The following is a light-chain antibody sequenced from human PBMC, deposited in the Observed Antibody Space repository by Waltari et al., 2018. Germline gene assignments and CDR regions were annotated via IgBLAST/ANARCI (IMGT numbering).Light chain of an antibody. CDR2: AAS. CDR3: QQYNSWVT. J-gene: IGKJ4*01. Sequence: EIVMTQSPATLSVSPGERAPLPCRASQSISSNLAWYQQKPGQAPRLLIYAASTRATVIPARFSGSGSGTEFTLTISSLQSEDFVLYYCQQYNSWVTFGGGTKVEIK. CDR1: QSISSN. V-gene: IGKV3-15*01.